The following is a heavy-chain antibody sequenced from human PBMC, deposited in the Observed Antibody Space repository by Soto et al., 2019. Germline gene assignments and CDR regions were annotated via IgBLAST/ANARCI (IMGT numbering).Heavy chain of an antibody. CDR2: IYYSGST. D-gene: IGHD3-9*01. Sequence: QLQLQESGPGLVKPSETLSLTCTVSGGSISSSSYYWGWIRQPPGKGLEWIGSIYYSGSTYYNPSLKSRVTISVDTSKNQFSLKLSSVTAADTAVYYCARIINVLRYFDWSTFDYWGQGTLVTVSS. CDR1: GGSISSSSYY. V-gene: IGHV4-39*01. J-gene: IGHJ4*02. CDR3: ARIINVLRYFDWSTFDY.